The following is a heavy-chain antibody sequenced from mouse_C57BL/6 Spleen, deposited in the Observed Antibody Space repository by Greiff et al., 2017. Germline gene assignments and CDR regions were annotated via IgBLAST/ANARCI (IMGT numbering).Heavy chain of an antibody. CDR3: ERPDDYGSSGGDWFAY. CDR2: IYPGDGDT. D-gene: IGHD1-1*01. J-gene: IGHJ3*01. V-gene: IGHV1-82*01. Sequence: QVQLQQSGPELVKPGASVKISCKASGYAFSSSWMNWVKQRPGKGLEWIGRIYPGDGDTNYTGKFKGKATLTADKSSSTAYMQLSSLTSEDSAVYFCERPDDYGSSGGDWFAYWGQGTLVTVSA. CDR1: GYAFSSSW.